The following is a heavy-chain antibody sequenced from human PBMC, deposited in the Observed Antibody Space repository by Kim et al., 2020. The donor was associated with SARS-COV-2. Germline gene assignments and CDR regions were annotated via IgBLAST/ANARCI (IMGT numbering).Heavy chain of an antibody. D-gene: IGHD5-12*01. V-gene: IGHV1-69*13. CDR2: IIPIFGTA. CDR3: ASAINYDLIVASRLDY. Sequence: SVKVSCKASGGTFSSYAISWVRQAPGQGLEWMGGIIPIFGTANYAQKFQGRVTITADESTSTAYMELSSLRSEDTAVYYCASAINYDLIVASRLDYWGQGTLVTVSS. J-gene: IGHJ4*02. CDR1: GGTFSSYA.